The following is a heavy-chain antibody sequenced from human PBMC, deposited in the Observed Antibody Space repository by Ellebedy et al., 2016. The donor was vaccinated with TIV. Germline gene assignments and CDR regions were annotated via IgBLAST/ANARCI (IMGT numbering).Heavy chain of an antibody. CDR3: TRGGTTGEYTWFDP. J-gene: IGHJ5*02. D-gene: IGHD1-1*01. V-gene: IGHV1-8*01. Sequence: AASVKVSCKAFGYSFTNFTITWVRQASGQGLEWMGWMNPKSGGTVYSQKFQGRVSMTRNTPKNTAFLDLTSLRSEDTAVYYCTRGGTTGEYTWFDPWGQGTLVTVSS. CDR2: MNPKSGGT. CDR1: GYSFTNFT.